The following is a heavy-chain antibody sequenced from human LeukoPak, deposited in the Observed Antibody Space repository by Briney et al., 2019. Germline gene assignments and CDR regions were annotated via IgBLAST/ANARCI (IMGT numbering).Heavy chain of an antibody. CDR1: GVSISDYY. CDR3: ASLRGVGYGEET. Sequence: SETLSLTCTVSGVSISDYYWSWIRQPPGKGLEWIGLLYYSGTTNYNPSLKSRVTTSVDTSKNQFSLKLSSVTAADTAVYYCASLRGVGYGEETWGQGTLVTVSS. V-gene: IGHV4-59*08. CDR2: LYYSGTT. J-gene: IGHJ5*02. D-gene: IGHD5-12*01.